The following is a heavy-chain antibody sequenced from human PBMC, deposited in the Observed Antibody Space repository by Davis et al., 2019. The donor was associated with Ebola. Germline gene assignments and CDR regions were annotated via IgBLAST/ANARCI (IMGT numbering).Heavy chain of an antibody. V-gene: IGHV4-61*08. CDR3: ARAGWYSSSSYDY. J-gene: IGHJ4*02. CDR2: IYYSGST. CDR1: GGSISSGGYS. Sequence: MPSETLSLTCTVSGGSISSGGYSWSWIRQPPGKGLEWIGYIYYSGSTNYNPSLKSRVTISVDTSKNQFSLKLSSVTAADTAVYYCARAGWYSSSSYDYWGQGTLVTVSS. D-gene: IGHD6-6*01.